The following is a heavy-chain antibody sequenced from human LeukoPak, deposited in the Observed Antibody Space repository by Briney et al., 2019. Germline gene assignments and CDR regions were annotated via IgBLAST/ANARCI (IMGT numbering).Heavy chain of an antibody. D-gene: IGHD2-2*02. J-gene: IGHJ4*02. CDR3: ARVDGGVVPAAISSPHLDY. V-gene: IGHV4-34*01. CDR1: GGSFSGYY. CDR2: INHSGST. Sequence: PSETLSLTCAVYGGSFSGYYWSWIRQPPGKGLEWIGEINHSGSTNYNPSLKSRVTISVDTSKNQFSLKLSSVTAADTAVYYCARVDGGVVPAAISSPHLDYWGQGTLVTVSS.